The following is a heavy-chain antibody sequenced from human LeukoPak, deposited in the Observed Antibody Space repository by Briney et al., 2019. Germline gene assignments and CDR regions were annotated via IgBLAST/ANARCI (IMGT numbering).Heavy chain of an antibody. Sequence: ASVKVSCKASGYTFTGYYMHWVRQAPGRGLEWMGWINPNSGGTNYAQKFQGWVTMTRDTSISTAYMELSSLRSEDTAVYYCARVVRYSSSWYSAYYFDYWGQGTLVTVSS. CDR1: GYTFTGYY. V-gene: IGHV1-2*04. CDR3: ARVVRYSSSWYSAYYFDY. D-gene: IGHD6-13*01. CDR2: INPNSGGT. J-gene: IGHJ4*02.